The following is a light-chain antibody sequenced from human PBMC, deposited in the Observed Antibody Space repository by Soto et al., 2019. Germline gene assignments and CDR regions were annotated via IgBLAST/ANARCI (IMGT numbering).Light chain of an antibody. CDR1: QNIYSN. V-gene: IGKV3-15*01. Sequence: IVMTQSPATLSVSPGERATFSCRASQNIYSNIAWYQQRPGQAPRLLIYRASTRATGVPARFSGSGSGTEFTLTISSLQSEDFATYYCQQVKSYPRTFGGGTKVEIK. J-gene: IGKJ4*01. CDR3: QQVKSYPRT. CDR2: RAS.